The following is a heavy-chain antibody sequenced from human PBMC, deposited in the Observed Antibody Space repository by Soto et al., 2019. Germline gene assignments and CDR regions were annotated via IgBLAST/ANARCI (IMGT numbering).Heavy chain of an antibody. D-gene: IGHD2-21*02. Sequence: PSETLSLTCTVSGGSISSYYWSWIRQPPGKGLEWIGYIYYSGSTNYNPSLKSRVTISVDTSKNQFSLKLSSVTAADTAVYYCARGLAYCGGDCPTGVDYYYYYGMDVWGQGTTVTVSS. CDR3: ARGLAYCGGDCPTGVDYYYYYGMDV. CDR2: IYYSGST. CDR1: GGSISSYY. V-gene: IGHV4-59*01. J-gene: IGHJ6*02.